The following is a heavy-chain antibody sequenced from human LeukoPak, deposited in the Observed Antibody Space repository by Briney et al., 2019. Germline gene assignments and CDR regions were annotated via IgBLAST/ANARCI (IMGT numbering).Heavy chain of an antibody. CDR1: GGTFSSYA. CDR2: IIPILGTA. V-gene: IGHV1-69*13. Sequence: GASVKVSCKASGGTFSSYAISWVRQAPGQGLEWMGGIIPILGTANYAQKFQGRVTITADESTSTAYMELSSLRSEDTAVYYCARSLEMATRTSPYYYYMDVWGKGTTVTVSS. CDR3: ARSLEMATRTSPYYYYMDV. D-gene: IGHD5-24*01. J-gene: IGHJ6*03.